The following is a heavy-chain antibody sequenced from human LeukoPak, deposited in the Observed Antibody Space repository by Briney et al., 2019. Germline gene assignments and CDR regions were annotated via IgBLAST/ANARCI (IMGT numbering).Heavy chain of an antibody. J-gene: IGHJ5*02. V-gene: IGHV4-61*01. CDR3: AREYSGGFDP. Sequence: SETLSLTCTVSGGSVSSGNSYWIWLRQPPGKGLEWFGYIYYSGSTNYNPSLKSQVTMSIDTSKNEFSLRLSSVTAADTATYYCAREYSGGFDPWGQGTLVTVSS. D-gene: IGHD2-15*01. CDR1: GGSVSSGNSY. CDR2: IYYSGST.